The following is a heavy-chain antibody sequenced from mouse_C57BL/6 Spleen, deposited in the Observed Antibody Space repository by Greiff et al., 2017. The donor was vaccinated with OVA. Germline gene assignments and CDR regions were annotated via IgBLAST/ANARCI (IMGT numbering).Heavy chain of an antibody. CDR2: IDPSDSYT. Sequence: QVQLQQPGAELVKPGASVKLSCKASGYTFTSYWMQWVKQRPGQGLAWIGEIDPSDSYTNYNQKFKGKATLTVDTSSSTAYMQLSSLTSEDSAVYYCAYDGYSTWFAYWGQGTLVTVSA. D-gene: IGHD2-3*01. CDR3: AYDGYSTWFAY. V-gene: IGHV1-50*01. CDR1: GYTFTSYW. J-gene: IGHJ3*01.